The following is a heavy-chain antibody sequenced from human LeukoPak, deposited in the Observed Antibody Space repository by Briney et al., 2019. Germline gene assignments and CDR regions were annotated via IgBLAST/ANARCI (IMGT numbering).Heavy chain of an antibody. Sequence: GGTLRLSCAASGFTFSSYGMSWVCQAPGKGLEWVSAISGSGGSTYYADSVKGRFTISRDNAKNSLYLRMNSLRDEDTALYYCARGGGSIRHSYYYYVDVWGKGTTVTVSS. CDR3: ARGGGSIRHSYYYYVDV. V-gene: IGHV3-23*01. CDR1: GFTFSSYG. D-gene: IGHD2-15*01. CDR2: ISGSGGST. J-gene: IGHJ6*03.